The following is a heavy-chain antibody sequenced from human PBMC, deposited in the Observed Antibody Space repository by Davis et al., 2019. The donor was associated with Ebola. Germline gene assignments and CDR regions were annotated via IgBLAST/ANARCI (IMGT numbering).Heavy chain of an antibody. CDR2: IYYSGST. V-gene: IGHV4-31*03. J-gene: IGHJ4*02. Sequence: LRLSCTVSGGSISSGGYYWSWIRQHPGKGLEWIGYIYYSGSTYYNPSLKSRVTISVDTSKNQFSLKLSSVTAADTAVYYCRALQNYGDYVDYWGQGTLVTVSS. CDR1: GGSISSGGYY. D-gene: IGHD4-17*01. CDR3: RALQNYGDYVDY.